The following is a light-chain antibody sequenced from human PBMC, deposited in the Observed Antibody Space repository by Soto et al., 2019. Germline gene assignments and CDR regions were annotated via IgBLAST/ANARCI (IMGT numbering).Light chain of an antibody. V-gene: IGKV1-5*03. CDR3: QQYNSYSEA. Sequence: IQMTPSPSHLSGSVGDRVTITCRASQTISSWLAWYQQKPGKAPKLLIYKASTLKSGVPSRFSGSGSGTEFTLTISSLQPDDFATYYCQQYNSYSEAFGQGTKVDIK. CDR2: KAS. CDR1: QTISSW. J-gene: IGKJ1*01.